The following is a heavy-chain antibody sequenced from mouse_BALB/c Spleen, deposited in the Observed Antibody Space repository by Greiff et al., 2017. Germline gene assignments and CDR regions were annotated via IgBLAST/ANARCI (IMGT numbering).Heavy chain of an antibody. CDR1: GFSLTDYG. CDR2: IWGGGST. D-gene: IGHD1-1*01. J-gene: IGHJ1*01. Sequence: VKLVESGPGLVAPSQSLSITCTVSGFSLTDYGVSWIRQPPGKGLEWLGVIWGGGSTYYNSALKSRLSISKDNSKSQVFLKMNSLQTDDTAMYYCARLYGSSYVGYFDVWGAGTTVTVSS. V-gene: IGHV2-6-5*01. CDR3: ARLYGSSYVGYFDV.